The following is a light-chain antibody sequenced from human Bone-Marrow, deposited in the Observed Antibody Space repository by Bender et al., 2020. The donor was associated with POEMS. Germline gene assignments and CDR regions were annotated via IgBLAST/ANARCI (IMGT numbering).Light chain of an antibody. CDR2: EVT. V-gene: IGLV2-23*02. CDR3: CSYESSLNLWV. CDR1: NSDVGSYNL. Sequence: QSALTQPASVSGSPGQSITISCTGTNSDVGSYNLVSWYQHHPDKAPKLIIFEVTKRPSGVSNRFSGSKSGNTASLTISGLQADDEAEYYCCSYESSLNLWVFGGGTKLTVL. J-gene: IGLJ3*02.